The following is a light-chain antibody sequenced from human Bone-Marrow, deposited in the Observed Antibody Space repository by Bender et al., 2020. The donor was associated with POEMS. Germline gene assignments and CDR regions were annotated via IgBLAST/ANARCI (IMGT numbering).Light chain of an antibody. CDR3: QVWDNSNDHYV. Sequence: SSDLTQPPSVSVSPGQTARIPCGGDNIGHKTVHWYQQRPGQAPILVVFDDTARPAGIPNRFSGSNSGNTATLTIDRVEAGDEADYYCQVWDNSNDHYVFGSATTVTVL. CDR1: NIGHKT. CDR2: DDT. J-gene: IGLJ1*01. V-gene: IGLV3-21*02.